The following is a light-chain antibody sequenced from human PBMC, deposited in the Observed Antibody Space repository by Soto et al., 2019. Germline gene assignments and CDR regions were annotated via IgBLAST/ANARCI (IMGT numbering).Light chain of an antibody. J-gene: IGKJ1*01. CDR2: DAS. CDR3: QQYNSYALT. Sequence: DIQMTQSPSTLSASVGDRVTITCRASQSISTWLAWYQQKPGKAPKLLIYDASSLQSGVPSRFSGSGSGTEFTLTISSLQPDEFATYYGQQYNSYALTFGQGTKVEIK. V-gene: IGKV1-5*01. CDR1: QSISTW.